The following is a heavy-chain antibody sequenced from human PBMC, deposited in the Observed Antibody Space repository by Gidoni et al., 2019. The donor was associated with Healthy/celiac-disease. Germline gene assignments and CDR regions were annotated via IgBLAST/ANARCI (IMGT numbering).Heavy chain of an antibody. J-gene: IGHJ4*02. Sequence: EVQLVESGGGLVEPGGSLRLPWAASGFTVRSNYMSCVRPAPGKGLEGVAVIYSGGSTYYADSVKGRFPISRDNSKTTLYLQMNRLRAEDTAVYYCARGFVVPAATPYYFDYWGQGTLVTLSS. D-gene: IGHD2-2*02. CDR2: IYSGGST. V-gene: IGHV3-66*01. CDR3: ARGFVVPAATPYYFDY. CDR1: GFTVRSNY.